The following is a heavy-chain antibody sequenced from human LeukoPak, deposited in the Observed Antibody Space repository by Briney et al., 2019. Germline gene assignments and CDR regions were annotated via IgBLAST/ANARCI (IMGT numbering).Heavy chain of an antibody. J-gene: IGHJ4*02. CDR3: ARQTGSGLFILP. Sequence: RTSETLSLTCAVLGASFSGYYWSCIRQPPGKGLECIGEINHTGGTNYDPSLKSRVTISVDTSKNQFSLKLTSVTAADTAVYYCARQTGSGLFILPGGQGTLVIVSS. CDR1: GASFSGYY. V-gene: IGHV4-34*01. D-gene: IGHD3/OR15-3a*01. CDR2: INHTGGT.